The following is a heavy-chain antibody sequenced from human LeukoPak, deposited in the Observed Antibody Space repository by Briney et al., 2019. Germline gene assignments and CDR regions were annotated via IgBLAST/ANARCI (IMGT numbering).Heavy chain of an antibody. CDR1: GFTFSSYS. J-gene: IGHJ4*02. CDR2: ISSSSSYI. Sequence: PGGSLRLSCAASGFTFSSYSMNWVRQAPGKGLEWVSSISSSSSYIYYADSVKGRFTISRDNSKNTLYLQMNSLRAEDTAVYYCARVWSGWFFDYWGQGTLVTVSS. V-gene: IGHV3-21*04. CDR3: ARVWSGWFFDY. D-gene: IGHD6-19*01.